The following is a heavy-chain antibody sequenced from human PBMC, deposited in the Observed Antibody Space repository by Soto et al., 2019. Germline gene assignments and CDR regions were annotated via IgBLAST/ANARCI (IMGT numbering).Heavy chain of an antibody. D-gene: IGHD3-9*01. J-gene: IGHJ4*02. CDR2: VYYSGTT. V-gene: IGHV4-61*01. Sequence: PSETLSLTCSVSGGSVSNKTYYWSWIRQPPGKRLEWIGYVYYSGTTNYNPSLKSRVTISIDMSKNQFSLRLSSVTAADTALYYCARTTAVPNTLRSRYFFDFWGQGTLVTVSS. CDR3: ARTTAVPNTLRSRYFFDF. CDR1: GGSVSNKTYY.